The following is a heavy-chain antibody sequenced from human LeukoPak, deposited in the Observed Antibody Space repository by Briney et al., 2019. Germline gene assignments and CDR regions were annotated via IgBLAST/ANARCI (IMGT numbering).Heavy chain of an antibody. CDR3: ARETWTTGGYYGMDV. J-gene: IGHJ6*02. CDR1: GFTVSSNY. Sequence: GGSLRLSCAASGFTVSSNYMSWVRQAPGKGLEWVSVIYSGGSTYYADSVKGRFTISRDNSKNTLYLQMNSLRAEDTAVYYCARETWTTGGYYGMDVWGQGTTVTVSS. CDR2: IYSGGST. D-gene: IGHD4-17*01. V-gene: IGHV3-66*01.